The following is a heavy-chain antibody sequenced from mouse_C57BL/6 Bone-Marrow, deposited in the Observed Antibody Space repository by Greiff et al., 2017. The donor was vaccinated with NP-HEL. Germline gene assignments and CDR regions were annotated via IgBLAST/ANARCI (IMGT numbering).Heavy chain of an antibody. V-gene: IGHV1-82*01. J-gene: IGHJ1*03. D-gene: IGHD1-1*01. CDR1: GYAFSSSW. CDR2: IYPGDGDT. CDR3: ARVITTVVRYFDV. Sequence: VQLQESGPELVKPGASVKISCKASGYAFSSSWMNWVKQRPGKGLEWIGRIYPGDGDTNYNGKFKGKATLTADKSSSTAYMQLSSLTSEDSAVYFCARVITTVVRYFDVWGTGTTVTVSS.